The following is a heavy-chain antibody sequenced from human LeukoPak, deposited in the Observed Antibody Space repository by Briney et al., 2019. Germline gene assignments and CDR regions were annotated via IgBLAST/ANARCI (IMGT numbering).Heavy chain of an antibody. J-gene: IGHJ4*02. Sequence: GASVKVSCKASGYTFSGYYMHWVRQAPGQGLEWMGWINPNSGGTDYAQKFQGRVTMTRDTSISAAYMELSRLGSDDTAVYYCASGDRVTMLRGGNIGYFDYWGQGTLVTVSS. CDR3: ASGDRVTMLRGGNIGYFDY. D-gene: IGHD3-10*01. V-gene: IGHV1-2*02. CDR2: INPNSGGT. CDR1: GYTFSGYY.